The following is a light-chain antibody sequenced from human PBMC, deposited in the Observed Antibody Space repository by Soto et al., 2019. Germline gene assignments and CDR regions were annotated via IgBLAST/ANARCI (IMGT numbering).Light chain of an antibody. CDR3: QQYGSSLMYT. CDR2: GAS. V-gene: IGKV3-20*01. Sequence: DIVMTQSPGTLSLSPGERATLSCWASRSISSSYLAWYQQKPGQAPRLLIYGASNRATGIPVRFSGSGSGTDFTLTISRLEREDFAVYYCQQYGSSLMYTFGQGTKLEIK. CDR1: RSISSSY. J-gene: IGKJ2*01.